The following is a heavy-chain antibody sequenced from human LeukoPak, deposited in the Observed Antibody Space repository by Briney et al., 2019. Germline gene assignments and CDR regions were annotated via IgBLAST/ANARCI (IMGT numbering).Heavy chain of an antibody. D-gene: IGHD3-3*01. CDR3: ATGPYDFWSGYYTAY. J-gene: IGHJ4*02. V-gene: IGHV1-24*01. CDR1: GYTLTELS. Sequence: ASVKVSCKVSGYTLTELSMHWVRQAPGKGLEWMGGFDPEDGETIYVQKFQGRVTMTEDTSTDIAYMELSSLGSEDTAVYYCATGPYDFWSGYYTAYWGQGTLVTVSS. CDR2: FDPEDGET.